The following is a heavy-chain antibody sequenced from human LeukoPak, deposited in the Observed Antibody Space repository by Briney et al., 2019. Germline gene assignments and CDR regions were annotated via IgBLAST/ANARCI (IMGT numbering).Heavy chain of an antibody. CDR2: IYHSGST. CDR1: GYSISGGYY. CDR3: ARWNYSNYGDY. V-gene: IGHV4-38-2*02. J-gene: IGHJ4*02. Sequence: SETLSLTCTVSGYSISGGYYWGWIRQPPGKGLEWIGSIYHSGSTYYNPSLKSRVTISVDTSKNQFSLKLSSVTAADTAVYYCARWNYSNYGDYWGQGTLVTVSS. D-gene: IGHD4-11*01.